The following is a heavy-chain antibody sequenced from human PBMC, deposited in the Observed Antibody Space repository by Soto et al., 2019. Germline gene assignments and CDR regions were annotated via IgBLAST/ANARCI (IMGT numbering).Heavy chain of an antibody. CDR2: ISYDGSNK. J-gene: IGHJ3*02. Sequence: QVQLVESGGGVVQPGRSLRLSCAASGFTFSSYAMHWVRQAPGKGLEWVAVISYDGSNKYYADSVKGRFTISRDNSKNTLYLQMNSLRAEDTAVYYCTRFPLMVYAMRDFDICGQGTMVTVSS. CDR1: GFTFSSYA. V-gene: IGHV3-30-3*01. D-gene: IGHD2-8*01. CDR3: TRFPLMVYAMRDFDI.